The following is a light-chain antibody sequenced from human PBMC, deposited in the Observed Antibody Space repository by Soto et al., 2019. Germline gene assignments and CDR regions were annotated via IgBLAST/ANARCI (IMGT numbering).Light chain of an antibody. Sequence: VGLTQSQATLSLSPGERATLSCRASDTINIYLAWYQQNPGQAPRLLIYDASNRATGIPARFSGSGSGTDFTLTISSLEPEDFAIYYCQQRYNWPPLTFAQGTRLAIK. V-gene: IGKV3-11*01. J-gene: IGKJ5*01. CDR3: QQRYNWPPLT. CDR2: DAS. CDR1: DTINIY.